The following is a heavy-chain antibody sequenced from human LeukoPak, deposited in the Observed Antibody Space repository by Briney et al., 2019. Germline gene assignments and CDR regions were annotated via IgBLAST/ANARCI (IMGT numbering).Heavy chain of an antibody. CDR1: GFTFSSYA. Sequence: GSLRLSCAASGFTFSSYAMSWVRQAPGKGLEWVSAISGSGGSTYYADSVKGRFTISRDNSKNTLYLQMNSLRAEDTAVYYCAKAPTRPTWYSSSPDYFDYWGQGTLVTVSS. CDR3: AKAPTRPTWYSSSPDYFDY. D-gene: IGHD6-6*01. CDR2: ISGSGGST. J-gene: IGHJ4*02. V-gene: IGHV3-23*01.